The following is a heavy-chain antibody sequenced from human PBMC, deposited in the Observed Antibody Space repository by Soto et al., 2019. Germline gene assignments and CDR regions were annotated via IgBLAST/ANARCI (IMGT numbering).Heavy chain of an antibody. CDR2: ISSDGTEK. D-gene: IGHD5-18*01. V-gene: IGHV3-30*04. Sequence: QVQLVESGGGVAQPGRSLRLFCAASGFTLSSYSLHWVRQSPGKGLEWVAAISSDGTEKHYADSVKGRFTISRDNSKNTLCLHLNSLRTEDTAVYYCARMFGFSYGPANRGMDVWGQGTTVTVSS. J-gene: IGHJ6*02. CDR3: ARMFGFSYGPANRGMDV. CDR1: GFTLSSYS.